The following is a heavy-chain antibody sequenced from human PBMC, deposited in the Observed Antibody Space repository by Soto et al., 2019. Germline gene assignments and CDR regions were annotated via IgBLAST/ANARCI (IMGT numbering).Heavy chain of an antibody. J-gene: IGHJ4*02. Sequence: GGSLRLSCAASGFTFSSYGMHWVRQAPGKGLEWVAVIWYDGSNKYNADSVKGRFTISRDNSKNKPYLQMNSLRAEDTAVYCCARELAGSGGSCYRPPETDYWGQGTLVTVSS. D-gene: IGHD2-15*01. V-gene: IGHV3-33*01. CDR1: GFTFSSYG. CDR2: IWYDGSNK. CDR3: ARELAGSGGSCYRPPETDY.